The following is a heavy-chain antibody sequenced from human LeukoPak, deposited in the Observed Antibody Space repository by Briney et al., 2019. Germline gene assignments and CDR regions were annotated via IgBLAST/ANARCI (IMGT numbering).Heavy chain of an antibody. CDR3: ARPYSSSWYSYFQH. J-gene: IGHJ1*01. CDR1: GPTFTGSY. CDR2: INPNSGGT. D-gene: IGHD6-13*01. V-gene: IGHV1-2*02. Sequence: ASVKPSCKASGPTFTGSYMHWLRRAPGQGLEWMRWINPNSGGTNYAQKFQRRITMTRNTSISTAYMELSRLRSDDTAVYYCARPYSSSWYSYFQHWGQGTLVTVSS.